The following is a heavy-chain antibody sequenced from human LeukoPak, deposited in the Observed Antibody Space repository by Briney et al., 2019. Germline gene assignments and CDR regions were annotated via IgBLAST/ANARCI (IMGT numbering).Heavy chain of an antibody. CDR3: ARDLYCGGDCYPDY. J-gene: IGHJ4*02. CDR2: IIPILGIA. V-gene: IGHV1-69*04. CDR1: GGTFTSYD. D-gene: IGHD2-21*02. Sequence: ASVKVCCKASGGTFTSYDISWVRQAPGQGLEWMGRIIPILGIANYAQKFQGRVTITADKSTSTAYMELSSLRSEDTAVYYCARDLYCGGDCYPDYWGQGTLVTVSS.